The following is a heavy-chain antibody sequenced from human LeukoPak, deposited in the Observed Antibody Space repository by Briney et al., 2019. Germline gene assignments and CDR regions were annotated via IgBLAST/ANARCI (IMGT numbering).Heavy chain of an antibody. V-gene: IGHV3-23*01. D-gene: IGHD6-19*01. CDR3: AKEGGLAGSGWYYFDY. CDR2: ISGSGDST. CDR1: GFTFSSYA. Sequence: GGSLRLSCAASGFTFSSYAMSWVRQAPGKGLEWVSAISGSGDSTHYADSVKGRFTISRDNSKNTLYLQMNSLRAEDTALYFCAKEGGLAGSGWYYFDYRGQGTLVTVSS. J-gene: IGHJ4*02.